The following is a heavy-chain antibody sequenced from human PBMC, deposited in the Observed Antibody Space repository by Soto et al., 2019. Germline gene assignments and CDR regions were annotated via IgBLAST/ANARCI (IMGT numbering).Heavy chain of an antibody. Sequence: AWVMMRHPCTVAGGTISSSSYYRSRNRQPRGKGLEWIGSIYYSGSTFYERSLKSRVTISVDPSKNQFSLRRRSVPAADTAVYYCARLIVGTTSGGYYYYMGVSGKAT. CDR1: GGTISSSSYY. CDR3: ARLIVGTTSGGYYYYMGV. CDR2: IYYSGST. V-gene: IGHV4-39*01. J-gene: IGHJ6*03. D-gene: IGHD5-12*01.